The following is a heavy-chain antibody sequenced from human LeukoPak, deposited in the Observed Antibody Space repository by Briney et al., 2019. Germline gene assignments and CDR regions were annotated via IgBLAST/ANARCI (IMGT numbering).Heavy chain of an antibody. CDR1: GFTFSSYS. V-gene: IGHV3-21*01. J-gene: IGHJ5*02. Sequence: GGSLRLSCAASGFTFSSYSMNWVRQAPGKGLEWVSSISSSSSYIYYADSVKGRFTISRDNAKNSLYLQMNSLRAEDTAVYYCARPPGIAAAWFDPWGQGTLVTVSS. CDR3: ARPPGIAAAWFDP. CDR2: ISSSSSYI. D-gene: IGHD6-13*01.